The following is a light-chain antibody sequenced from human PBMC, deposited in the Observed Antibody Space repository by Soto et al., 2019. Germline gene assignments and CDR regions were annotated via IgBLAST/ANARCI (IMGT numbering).Light chain of an antibody. J-gene: IGLJ2*01. V-gene: IGLV1-40*01. CDR2: AND. CDR1: RSNLGAGYD. Sequence: QSVLTQPPSVSGAPAQRVTISCTGSRSNLGAGYDVHWYQHLPGTAPKLFIYANDNRPSGVPDRFSGSKSDTSASLAITGLQAEDEADYYCQSYDSSLSGVVFGGGTKLTVL. CDR3: QSYDSSLSGVV.